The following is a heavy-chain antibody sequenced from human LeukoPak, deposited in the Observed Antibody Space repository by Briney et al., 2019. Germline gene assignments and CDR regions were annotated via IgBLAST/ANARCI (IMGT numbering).Heavy chain of an antibody. Sequence: PSETLSLTCAVYGGSFSGYYWSWIRQPPGKGLEWIGEINHSGSTNYNPSLKSRVTISVDTSKNQFSLKLSSVTAADTAVYYCARGSDIVVVPAATTFDYWGQGTLVTVSS. D-gene: IGHD2-2*01. CDR3: ARGSDIVVVPAATTFDY. J-gene: IGHJ4*02. V-gene: IGHV4-34*01. CDR2: INHSGST. CDR1: GGSFSGYY.